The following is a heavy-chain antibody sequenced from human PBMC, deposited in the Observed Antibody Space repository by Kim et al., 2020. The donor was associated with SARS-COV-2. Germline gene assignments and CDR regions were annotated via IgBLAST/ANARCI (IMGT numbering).Heavy chain of an antibody. D-gene: IGHD3-10*01. CDR2: IWHDGRNE. CDR3: ARMRYYYGLGRPVGALDF. Sequence: GGSLRLSCRASEFTFSNHGMHWVRQAPGKGLEWVANIWHDGRNEFYADSVKCRFTISRDNSKSTLYLEMNGLRVEDTAVYYCARMRYYYGLGRPVGALDFWGQGTMVTVSS. CDR1: EFTFSNHG. V-gene: IGHV3-33*03. J-gene: IGHJ3*01.